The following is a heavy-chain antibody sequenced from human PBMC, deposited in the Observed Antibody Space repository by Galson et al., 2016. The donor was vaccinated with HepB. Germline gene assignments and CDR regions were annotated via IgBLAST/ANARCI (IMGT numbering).Heavy chain of an antibody. CDR3: ARDLVDSSGWVDY. J-gene: IGHJ4*02. V-gene: IGHV1-18*04. Sequence: SCKASGYIFTNHAFSWVRQAPGQSLAWMGWIDTKNGNTVYARKLQGRVTMTTDTSTNTAYMELTSLRSDDTAVYYCARDLVDSSGWVDYWGQGTLVTVSS. CDR1: GYIFTNHA. D-gene: IGHD6-19*01. CDR2: IDTKNGNT.